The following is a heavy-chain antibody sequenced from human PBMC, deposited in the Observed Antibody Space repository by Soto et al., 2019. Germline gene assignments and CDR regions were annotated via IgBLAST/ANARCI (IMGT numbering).Heavy chain of an antibody. D-gene: IGHD6-13*01. CDR1: GFTFSSYG. V-gene: IGHV3-33*01. CDR3: AREASSSWTFYYYGMDV. J-gene: IGHJ6*02. Sequence: GGSLRLSCAASGFTFSSYGMHWVRQAPGKGLEWVAVIWYDGSNKYYADSVKGRFTISRDNSKNTLYLQMNSLRAEDTAVYYCAREASSSWTFYYYGMDVWGQGTTVTVSS. CDR2: IWYDGSNK.